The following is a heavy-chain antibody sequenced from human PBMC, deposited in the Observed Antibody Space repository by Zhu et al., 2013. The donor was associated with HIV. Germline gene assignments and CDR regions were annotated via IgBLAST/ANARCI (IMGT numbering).Heavy chain of an antibody. CDR3: ARDRVVVVPAATSNWFDP. D-gene: IGHD2-2*01. CDR2: IIPIFGTA. V-gene: IGHV1-69*01. J-gene: IGHJ5*02. CDR1: GGTFSSYA. Sequence: QVQLVQSGAEVKKPGSSVKVSCKASGGTFSSYAISWVRQAPGQGLEWMGGIIPIFGTANYAQKFQGRVTITADESTSTAYMELSSLRSEDTAVYYCARDRVVVVPAATSNWFDPWGQGTLVTVSS.